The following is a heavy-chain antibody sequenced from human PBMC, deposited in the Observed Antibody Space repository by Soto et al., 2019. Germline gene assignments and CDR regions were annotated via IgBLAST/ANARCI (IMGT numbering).Heavy chain of an antibody. CDR3: ARVSVTTIVRGIKGIHDY. V-gene: IGHV4-59*01. CDR2: ISYIGST. D-gene: IGHD3-10*01. CDR1: GGSINSYY. J-gene: IGHJ4*02. Sequence: QVQLQESGPGLVKPSETLSLTCTVSGGSINSYYWSWVRQPPGKGLEWIGYISYIGSTNYNPSLKSRVTISVDTSKNQFSLKLSSVTAADTAVYYCARVSVTTIVRGIKGIHDYWGQGTLVTVSS.